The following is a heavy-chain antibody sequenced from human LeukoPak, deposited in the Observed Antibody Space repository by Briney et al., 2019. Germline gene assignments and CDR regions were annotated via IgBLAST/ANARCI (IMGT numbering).Heavy chain of an antibody. CDR2: ISGSGGST. D-gene: IGHD3-3*01. J-gene: IGHJ4*02. CDR3: AKDRRYYDFWSGYYTDY. Sequence: GGSLRLSCAASGFTFSSYAMSWVRQAPGKGLEWVSAISGSGGSTYYADSVKGRFTISRDNSKNTLYLQMDSLRAEDTAVYYCAKDRRYYDFWSGYYTDYWGQGTLVTVSS. V-gene: IGHV3-23*01. CDR1: GFTFSSYA.